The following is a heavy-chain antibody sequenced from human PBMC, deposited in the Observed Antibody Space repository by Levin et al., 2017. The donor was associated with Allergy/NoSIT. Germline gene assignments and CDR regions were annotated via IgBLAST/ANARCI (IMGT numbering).Heavy chain of an antibody. V-gene: IGHV3-33*01. D-gene: IGHD5-12*01. CDR1: GFAVSTYG. Sequence: PGGSLRLSCEAPGFAVSTYGMHWVRQAPGKGLEWVAIIWYDGSKKYYADSVKGRFTISRDISKNTLYLQMNSLRSEDTAVYYCARDSFPEYSGYDTVAWYLDYWGQGTLVTVSA. J-gene: IGHJ4*02. CDR3: ARDSFPEYSGYDTVAWYLDY. CDR2: IWYDGSKK.